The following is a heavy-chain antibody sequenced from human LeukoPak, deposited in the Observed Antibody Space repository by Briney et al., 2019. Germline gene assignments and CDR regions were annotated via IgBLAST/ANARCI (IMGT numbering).Heavy chain of an antibody. D-gene: IGHD2-15*01. Sequence: PSETLSLTCAVYGGSLSGYYWSWIRQPPGKGLEWIGEINHSGSTNYNPSLKSRVTISVDTSKNQFSLKLSSVTAADTAVYYCARGLGYCSGGSCYEGGGFDYWGQGTLVTVSS. CDR1: GGSLSGYY. CDR3: ARGLGYCSGGSCYEGGGFDY. V-gene: IGHV4-34*01. CDR2: INHSGST. J-gene: IGHJ4*02.